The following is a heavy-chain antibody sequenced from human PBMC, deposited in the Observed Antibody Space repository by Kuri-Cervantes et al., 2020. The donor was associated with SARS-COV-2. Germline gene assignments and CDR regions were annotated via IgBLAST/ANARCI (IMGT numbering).Heavy chain of an antibody. J-gene: IGHJ3*02. CDR1: GGSFSGYY. CDR3: ANWGLHDAFDI. CDR2: INHSGST. D-gene: IGHD7-27*01. Sequence: SETLSLTCAVYGGSFSGYYLSWIRQPPGKGLEWIGEINHSGSTNYNPSLKSRVTISVDTSKNQFSLKLSSGTAADTAVYYCANWGLHDAFDIWGQGTMVTVSS. V-gene: IGHV4-34*01.